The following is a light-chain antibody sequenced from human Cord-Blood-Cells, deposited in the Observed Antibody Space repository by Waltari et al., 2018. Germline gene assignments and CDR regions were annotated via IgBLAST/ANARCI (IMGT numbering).Light chain of an antibody. V-gene: IGLV2-14*01. Sequence: QSALTQPASVSGSPGQSITISCTGTSIDVGGSNYVSWYQQHPGKAPKLMIYDVSKRPSGVSNRFSGSKSGNTASLTISGLQAEDEADYYCSSYTSSSTWVFGGGTKLTVL. CDR2: DVS. CDR3: SSYTSSSTWV. CDR1: SIDVGGSNY. J-gene: IGLJ3*02.